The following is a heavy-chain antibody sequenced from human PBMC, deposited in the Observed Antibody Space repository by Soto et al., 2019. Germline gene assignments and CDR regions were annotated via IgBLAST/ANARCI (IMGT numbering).Heavy chain of an antibody. CDR1: GGSFSGYY. J-gene: IGHJ5*02. D-gene: IGHD6-19*01. Sequence: ETLSLTCAVYGGSFSGYYWSWIRQPPGKGLEWIGEINHSGSTNYNPSLKSRVTISVDTSKNQFSLKLSSVTAADTAVYYCARGSSEYNWFDPWGQGTLVTVSS. V-gene: IGHV4-34*01. CDR2: INHSGST. CDR3: ARGSSEYNWFDP.